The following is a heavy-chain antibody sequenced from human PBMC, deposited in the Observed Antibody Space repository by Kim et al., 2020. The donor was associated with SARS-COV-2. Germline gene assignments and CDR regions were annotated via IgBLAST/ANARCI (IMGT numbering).Heavy chain of an antibody. V-gene: IGHV4-34*12. Sequence: SETLSLTCAVSGGSFSGYYWTWIRQPPGKGLEWIAEIIHTGTTQYNPSLMSRVSVSVDTSKKEVSLTLKSVTAADTGIYYCAREGPRGQSYGRWFDPWGPGTLVTVSS. CDR3: AREGPRGQSYGRWFDP. D-gene: IGHD3-16*01. J-gene: IGHJ5*02. CDR2: IIHTGTT. CDR1: GGSFSGYY.